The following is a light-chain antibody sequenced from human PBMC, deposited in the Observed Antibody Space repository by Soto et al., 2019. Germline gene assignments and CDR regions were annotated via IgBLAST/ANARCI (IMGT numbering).Light chain of an antibody. J-gene: IGKJ2*01. CDR1: QSVLYSSNNKNY. Sequence: DIVMTQSPDSLAVSLGERATINCKSSQSVLYSSNNKNYLAWYQQKAGQPPKLLIYWASTRESGVPYRFSGSGSGTDFTLTISSLKAEDVAVYYCQQYYSTLYTFGQGTKLEIK. CDR3: QQYYSTLYT. V-gene: IGKV4-1*01. CDR2: WAS.